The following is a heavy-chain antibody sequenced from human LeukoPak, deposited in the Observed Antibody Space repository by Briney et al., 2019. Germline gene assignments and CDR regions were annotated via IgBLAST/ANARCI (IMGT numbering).Heavy chain of an antibody. D-gene: IGHD3-10*01. CDR2: IKRKTDGGTT. CDR3: TGRGV. Sequence: PGGSLRLSCAPSGFTFGNAGMNWVRQAPGKGLEWVGRIKRKTDGGTTDYAAPVEGRFTISTDDSRNTLYLQMNSLKTEDTAMYYCTGRGVWGQGTLVTVSS. CDR1: GFTFGNAG. J-gene: IGHJ4*02. V-gene: IGHV3-15*01.